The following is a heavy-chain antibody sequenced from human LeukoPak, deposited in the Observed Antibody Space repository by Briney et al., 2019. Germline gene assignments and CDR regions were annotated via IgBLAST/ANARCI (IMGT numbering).Heavy chain of an antibody. D-gene: IGHD5-18*01. Sequence: GGSLRLSCAASGFTFSAYDMQWVRQAPGKGLEWVSGISRSGPTYYTDSVKGRFTISRDNSENTLYLQMNTLRAEDTAVYYCAKGNGYSYGRYYFDYWGQGTLVTVSS. CDR2: ISRSGPT. J-gene: IGHJ4*02. V-gene: IGHV3-23*01. CDR1: GFTFSAYD. CDR3: AKGNGYSYGRYYFDY.